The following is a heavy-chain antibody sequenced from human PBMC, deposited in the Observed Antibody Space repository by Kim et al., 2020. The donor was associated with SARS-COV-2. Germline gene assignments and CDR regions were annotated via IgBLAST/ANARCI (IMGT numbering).Heavy chain of an antibody. D-gene: IGHD4-17*01. J-gene: IGHJ2*01. V-gene: IGHV4-39*01. CDR3: ARRAVTNWYFDL. Sequence: YSNPSRNSLVTISVDTSKNQCSLKLNPVTAADTAVYYCARRAVTNWYFDLWGRGTLVTVSS.